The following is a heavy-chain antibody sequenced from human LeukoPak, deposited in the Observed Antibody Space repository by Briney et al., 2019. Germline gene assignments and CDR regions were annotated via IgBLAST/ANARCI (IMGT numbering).Heavy chain of an antibody. CDR3: ATRRFGELTY. V-gene: IGHV3-21*01. CDR1: GFTFSRYS. CDR2: ISGSSSYI. Sequence: GGSLRLSCAASGFTFSRYSMNWVRQAPGKGLEWVSFISGSSSYIYYADSVKGRLSISRDTSKNTLYLQMNSLRVEDTAVYYCATRRFGELTYWGQGTLVTVSS. J-gene: IGHJ4*02. D-gene: IGHD3-10*01.